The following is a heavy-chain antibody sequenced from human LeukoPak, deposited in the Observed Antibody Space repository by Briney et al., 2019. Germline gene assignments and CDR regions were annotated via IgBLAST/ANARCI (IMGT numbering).Heavy chain of an antibody. Sequence: GASVKVSCKASGGTFSSYAISWVRQAPGQGLEWMGWISAYNGNTNYAQKLQGRVTMTTDTSTSTAYMELRSLRSDDTAVYYCARVMSVRRYCSSTSCYGGFDYWGQGTLVTVSS. J-gene: IGHJ4*02. D-gene: IGHD2-2*01. V-gene: IGHV1-18*01. CDR2: ISAYNGNT. CDR3: ARVMSVRRYCSSTSCYGGFDY. CDR1: GGTFSSYA.